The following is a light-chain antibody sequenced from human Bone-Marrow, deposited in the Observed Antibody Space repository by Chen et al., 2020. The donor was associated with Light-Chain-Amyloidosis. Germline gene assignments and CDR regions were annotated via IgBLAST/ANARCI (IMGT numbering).Light chain of an antibody. Sequence: DIQLTQSPSFLFASVGDRVTITCRASQGISRYLAWYQERPGKAPNLLIYAVSTLESGVPSRFSSSGSGTEFALTIISLQSEEFATYFWQQYHTYPPWTFGQGTKVEIK. J-gene: IGKJ1*01. CDR2: AVS. CDR3: QQYHTYPPWT. CDR1: QGISRY. V-gene: IGKV1-9*01.